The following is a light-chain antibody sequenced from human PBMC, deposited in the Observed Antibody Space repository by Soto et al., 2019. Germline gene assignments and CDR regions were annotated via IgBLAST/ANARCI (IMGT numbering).Light chain of an antibody. V-gene: IGLV2-8*01. CDR1: SSDVGAYNY. CDR3: ISYAGSGIWV. J-gene: IGLJ3*02. CDR2: DVS. Sequence: QSALTQPPSASGSPGQSVTISCTGTSSDVGAYNYVSWYQQHPGKAPKLMIYDVSKRPSGVPDRFSGSKSGNTASLTVSGLQAEDEADYYCISYAGSGIWVFGGGTQLTVL.